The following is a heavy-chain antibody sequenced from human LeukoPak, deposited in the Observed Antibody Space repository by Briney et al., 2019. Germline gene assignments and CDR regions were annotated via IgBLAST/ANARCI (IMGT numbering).Heavy chain of an antibody. CDR1: GGSISSYY. Sequence: PSETLSLTCTVSGGSISSYYWSWIRQPPGKGLEWIGYIYYSGSTNYNPSLKSRVTISVDTSKNQFSLKLSSVTAADTAVYYCARDYDDFTYAFDIWGQGTMVTVSS. J-gene: IGHJ3*02. V-gene: IGHV4-59*01. D-gene: IGHD3/OR15-3a*01. CDR3: ARDYDDFTYAFDI. CDR2: IYYSGST.